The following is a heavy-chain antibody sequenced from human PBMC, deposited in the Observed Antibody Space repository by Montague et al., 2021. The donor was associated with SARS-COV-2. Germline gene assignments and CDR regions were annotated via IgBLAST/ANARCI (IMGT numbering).Heavy chain of an antibody. J-gene: IGHJ4*02. CDR3: ARWDPQTLTVISLRGKSANDY. Sequence: SETLSLTCTVSGGSISSSPYYWGWIRQPPGKGLEWIAEINDRGVTNYNYNPSLGSRVTISADTSKNQFSLKLRSVTAADTAVYYCARWDPQTLTVISLRGKSANDYWGQGTLVTVSS. CDR1: GGSISSSPYY. CDR2: INDRGVTNY. D-gene: IGHD4-11*01. V-gene: IGHV4-39*07.